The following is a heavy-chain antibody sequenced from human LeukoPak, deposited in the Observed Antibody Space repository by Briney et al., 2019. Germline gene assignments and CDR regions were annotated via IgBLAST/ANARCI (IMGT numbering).Heavy chain of an antibody. CDR1: GGSISSSNW. J-gene: IGHJ4*02. CDR2: IYHSGST. Sequence: SETLSLTCAVSGGSISSSNWWSWVRQPPGKGLEWIGEIYHSGSTNYNPSLKSRVTISVDTSKNQFSLKLSSVTAADTAVYYCARRPYASGSYSYWGQGALVTVSS. V-gene: IGHV4-4*02. CDR3: ARRPYASGSYSY. D-gene: IGHD3-10*01.